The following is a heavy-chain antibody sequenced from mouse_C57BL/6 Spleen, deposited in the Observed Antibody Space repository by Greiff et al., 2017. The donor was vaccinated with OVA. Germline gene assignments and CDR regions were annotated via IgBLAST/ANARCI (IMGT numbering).Heavy chain of an antibody. CDR1: GFTFSSYA. D-gene: IGHD1-1*01. Sequence: EVKVVESGGGLVKPGGSLKLSCAASGFTFSSYAMSWVRQTPEKRLEWVATISDGGSYTYYPDNVKGRFTISRDNAKNNLYLQMSHLKSEDTAMYYCARDRGLTTVVAYYFDYWGQGTTLTVSS. CDR3: ARDRGLTTVVAYYFDY. J-gene: IGHJ2*01. V-gene: IGHV5-4*01. CDR2: ISDGGSYT.